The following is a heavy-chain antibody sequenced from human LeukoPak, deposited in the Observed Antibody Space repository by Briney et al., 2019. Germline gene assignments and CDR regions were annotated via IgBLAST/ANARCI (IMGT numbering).Heavy chain of an antibody. CDR1: GFTFDDYG. D-gene: IGHD1-26*01. V-gene: IGHV3-20*04. Sequence: TGGSLRLSCAASGFTFDDYGMSWVRQAPGKGLEWVSGINWNGGSTGYADSVKGRFTTSRDNAKNSLYLQMNSLRAEDTALYYCARVSMGGGRYGSFDYWGQGTLVTVSS. CDR2: INWNGGST. J-gene: IGHJ4*02. CDR3: ARVSMGGGRYGSFDY.